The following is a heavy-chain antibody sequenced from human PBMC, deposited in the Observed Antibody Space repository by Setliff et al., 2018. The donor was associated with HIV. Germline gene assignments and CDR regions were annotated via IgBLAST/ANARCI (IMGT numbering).Heavy chain of an antibody. Sequence: GASVKVSCKASAYTFIDYHLFWVRHAPGQGLEWMGWISPNSGDTLYARKFQGRVTMTSDTSVSTAYMEIRRLKTTDTALYYCARYSGRRNWVKTYAFDIWGQGTMVTVSS. J-gene: IGHJ3*02. CDR3: ARYSGRRNWVKTYAFDI. CDR1: AYTFIDYH. D-gene: IGHD7-27*01. CDR2: ISPNSGDT. V-gene: IGHV1-2*02.